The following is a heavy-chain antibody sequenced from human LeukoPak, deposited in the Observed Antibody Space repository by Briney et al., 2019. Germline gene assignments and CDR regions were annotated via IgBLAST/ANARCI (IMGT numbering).Heavy chain of an antibody. Sequence: GGSLRLSCAASGFIFSSHSMSWVRQAPGKGLEWVSYISRSGSTIYYADSVKGRFTISRDDAKNSLYLQMNSLRAEDTAVYYCAKDQDYYDSSGYDYWGQGTLVTVSS. CDR3: AKDQDYYDSSGYDY. CDR1: GFIFSSHS. J-gene: IGHJ4*02. CDR2: ISRSGSTI. V-gene: IGHV3-48*01. D-gene: IGHD3-22*01.